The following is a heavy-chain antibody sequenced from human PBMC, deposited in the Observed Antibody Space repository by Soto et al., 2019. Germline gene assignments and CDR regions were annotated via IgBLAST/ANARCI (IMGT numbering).Heavy chain of an antibody. CDR1: GDSISSGGYY. CDR2: IYYRGST. J-gene: IGHJ6*02. CDR3: AASCVGCGGFNYYGMDV. V-gene: IGHV4-31*02. Sequence: QVQLQESGPGLVKPSQILSLTCTVSGDSISSGGYYWSWIRQHPGKGREWIGYIYYRGSTLYNPSLKSRVTISVDTSKNQFSLKLSAVTAADTAVYYCAASCVGCGGFNYYGMDVWGQGTTVTVSS. D-gene: IGHD2-21*01.